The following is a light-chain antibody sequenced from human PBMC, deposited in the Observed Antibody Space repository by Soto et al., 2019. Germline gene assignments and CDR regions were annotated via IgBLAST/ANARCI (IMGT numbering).Light chain of an antibody. CDR1: QSVGSTH. J-gene: IGKJ2*01. CDR3: QQYVSSPLYT. CDR2: GVS. Sequence: ENVLTQSPGTLSLSPGERATLSCRTSQSVGSTHLAWYQQKPGQAPRLLIYGVSSRAAGIPDRFSGSGSGTDFILTISRLEPEDFAVYHCQQYVSSPLYTFGQGTKLEIK. V-gene: IGKV3-20*01.